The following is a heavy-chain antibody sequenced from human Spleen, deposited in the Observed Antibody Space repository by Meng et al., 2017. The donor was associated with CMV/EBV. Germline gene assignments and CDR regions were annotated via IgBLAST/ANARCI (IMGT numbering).Heavy chain of an antibody. V-gene: IGHV1-46*01. CDR1: GYTFTNYY. J-gene: IGHJ4*02. CDR3: ARDFGLGGNSLVY. D-gene: IGHD1-26*01. CDR2: SNPSGGST. Sequence: GESLKISCKASGYTFTNYYMHWVRQAPGQGLEWMGFSNPSGGSTTYAQKFQGRVTMTRDTSTSTVYMELSSLRSEDTAVYYCARDFGLGGNSLVYWGQGTLVTVSS.